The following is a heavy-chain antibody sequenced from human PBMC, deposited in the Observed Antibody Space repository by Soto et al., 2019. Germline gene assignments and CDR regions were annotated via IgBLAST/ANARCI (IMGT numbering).Heavy chain of an antibody. CDR3: AREKVVVEPLGYYYYGMDV. CDR1: GGPISSYY. CDR2: IYYSGST. J-gene: IGHJ6*02. V-gene: IGHV4-59*01. Sequence: QVQLQESGPGLVKPSETLSLTCTVSGGPISSYYWSWIRQPPGKGLEWIGYIYYSGSTNYNPSLKSRVTISVDTSKNQFSLKLSSVTAADTAVYYCAREKVVVEPLGYYYYGMDVWGQGTTVTVSS. D-gene: IGHD2-21*01.